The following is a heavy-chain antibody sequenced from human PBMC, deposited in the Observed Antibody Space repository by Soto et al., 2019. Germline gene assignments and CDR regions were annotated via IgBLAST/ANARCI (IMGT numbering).Heavy chain of an antibody. V-gene: IGHV3-23*01. J-gene: IGHJ4*02. Sequence: EVQLLESGGGVVQPGGSLRLSCVASGFNFKKFAMAWVRQAPGEGLEWVSGISCCGGSTSYADSVKGRFSTARDDSKNTLSLQMNGLRVEDTAQYCCAKADGEQWLIPHLDNWGQGTLVTVS. D-gene: IGHD6-19*01. CDR1: GFNFKKFA. CDR2: ISCCGGST. CDR3: AKADGEQWLIPHLDN.